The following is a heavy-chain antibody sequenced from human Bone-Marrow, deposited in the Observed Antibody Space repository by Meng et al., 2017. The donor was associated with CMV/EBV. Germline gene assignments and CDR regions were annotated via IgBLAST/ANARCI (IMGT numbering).Heavy chain of an antibody. V-gene: IGHV1-18*01. CDR1: GYTFTSYG. D-gene: IGHD3-3*01. CDR2: ISAYNGNT. Sequence: VQLVQYGAEVKKPGASVKVPCKASGYTFTSYGISWVRQAPGQGLEWMGWISAYNGNTNYAQKLQGRVTMTTDTSTSTAYMELRSLRSDDTAVYYCARDDYDFWSGYPKYFQHWGQGTLVTVSS. CDR3: ARDDYDFWSGYPKYFQH. J-gene: IGHJ1*01.